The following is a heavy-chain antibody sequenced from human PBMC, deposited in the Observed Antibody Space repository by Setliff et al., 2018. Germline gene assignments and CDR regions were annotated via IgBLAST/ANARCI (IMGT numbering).Heavy chain of an antibody. CDR1: GFNFNFYN. V-gene: IGHV3-48*01. CDR3: ARDEVNCSGSKCYSGFDS. Sequence: PGGSLRLSCAASGFNFNFYNMNWVRQAPGKGLEWVSYIISNSLTIHYADSVRGRFTVSRDNARNSLYLQMNNLRAEDTAVYYCARDEVNCSGSKCYSGFDSWGQGTLVTVSS. D-gene: IGHD2-15*01. J-gene: IGHJ4*02. CDR2: IISNSLTI.